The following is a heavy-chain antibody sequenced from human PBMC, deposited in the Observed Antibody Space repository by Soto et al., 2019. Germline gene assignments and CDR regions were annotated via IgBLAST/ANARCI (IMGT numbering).Heavy chain of an antibody. Sequence: QVQLVQSGAEVKKPGSSVKVSCKASGGTFSSNTISWVRQAPGQGLEWMGRIIPILGIANYAQKFQGRVTITADKSTSTAYMELSSLRSEDTAVYYCVDLVVADTGMDVWGQGTTVTVSS. CDR1: GGTFSSNT. V-gene: IGHV1-69*02. CDR3: VDLVVADTGMDV. D-gene: IGHD2-15*01. J-gene: IGHJ6*02. CDR2: IIPILGIA.